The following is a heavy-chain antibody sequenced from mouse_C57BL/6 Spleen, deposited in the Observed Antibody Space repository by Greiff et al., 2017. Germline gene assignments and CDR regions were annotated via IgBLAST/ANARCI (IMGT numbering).Heavy chain of an antibody. J-gene: IGHJ3*01. CDR3: ASSMVTTGFAY. CDR2: IWRGGST. D-gene: IGHD2-2*01. V-gene: IGHV2-5*01. CDR1: GFSFTSYG. Sequence: VQLQQSGPGLVQPSQSLSITCTVSGFSFTSYGVHWVRQSPGKGLEWLGVIWRGGSTDYNAAFMCRLSITKDNSKSQVFFKMNSLQADDTAIYYCASSMVTTGFAYWGQGTLVTVSA.